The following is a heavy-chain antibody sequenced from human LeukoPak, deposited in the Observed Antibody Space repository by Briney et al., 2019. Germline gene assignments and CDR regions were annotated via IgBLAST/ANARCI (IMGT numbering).Heavy chain of an antibody. J-gene: IGHJ6*03. CDR1: GVAITSHY. Sequence: PSETLSLTCTVFGVAITSHYWSWIRQSPTKGLKWISYLFHTRSPNYNPSLKSRATILVDTSKNQVSLELTSVTAADTAVYYSARRVETRRYYYMDVWGMGTTVIVSS. CDR3: ARRVETRRYYYMDV. V-gene: IGHV4-59*11. D-gene: IGHD3-10*01. CDR2: LFHTRSP.